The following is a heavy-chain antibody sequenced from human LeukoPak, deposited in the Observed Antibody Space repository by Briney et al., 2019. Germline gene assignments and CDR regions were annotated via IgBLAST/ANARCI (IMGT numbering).Heavy chain of an antibody. D-gene: IGHD6-19*01. CDR2: IHPSGTT. Sequence: PSETLSLTCTVSGGSISSYYWTWIRQPAGKGLEWIGRIHPSGTTNHNPSLKSRVIMSLDMSNNQFSLKVRSVTAADTAVYYCARETEVPGGRSWDFWGQGTLVTVPS. CDR3: ARETEVPGGRSWDF. J-gene: IGHJ4*02. CDR1: GGSISSYY. V-gene: IGHV4-4*07.